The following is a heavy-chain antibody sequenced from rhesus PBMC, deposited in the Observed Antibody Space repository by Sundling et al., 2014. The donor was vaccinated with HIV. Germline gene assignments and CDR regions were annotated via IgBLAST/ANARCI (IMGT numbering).Heavy chain of an antibody. V-gene: IGHV4-169*01. CDR1: GGSISSNY. CDR2: IYGSGSST. J-gene: IGHJ5-1*01. CDR3: ARRRSTSGSTFDV. Sequence: QVQLQESGPGLVKPSETLSLTCAVSGGSISSNYWSWIRQAPGKGLEWIGYIYGSGSSTNYNPSLKSRVTLSVDTSKNQFSLKLSSVTAADTAVYYCARRRSTSGSTFDVWGPGVLVTVSS. D-gene: IGHD6-31*01.